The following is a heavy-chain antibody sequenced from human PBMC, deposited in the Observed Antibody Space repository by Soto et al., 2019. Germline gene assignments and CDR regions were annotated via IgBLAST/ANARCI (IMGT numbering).Heavy chain of an antibody. D-gene: IGHD6-13*01. V-gene: IGHV3-21*01. J-gene: IGHJ5*02. CDR1: GFTFSSYS. CDR2: ISSSSSYI. CDR3: XRDSVGSSWYALNWFDP. Sequence: GGSLRLSCAASGFTFSSYSMNWVRQAPGKGLEWVSSISSSSSYIYYADSVKGRFTISRDNAKNSLYLQMNSLRAEDTAVYYCXRDSVGSSWYALNWFDPWGQGTLVTVSS.